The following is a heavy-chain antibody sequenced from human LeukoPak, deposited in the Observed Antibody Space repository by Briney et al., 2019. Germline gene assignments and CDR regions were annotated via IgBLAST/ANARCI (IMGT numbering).Heavy chain of an antibody. V-gene: IGHV1-58*02. CDR1: GFTFTSSA. D-gene: IGHD5-18*01. CDR2: IVVGSGNT. J-gene: IGHJ4*02. Sequence: SVKVSCKXSGFTFTSSAMQWVRQARGQRLEWIGWIVVGSGNTNYAQKFQERVTITRDTSTSTAYMELRSLRSDDTAVYYCATAPMDTAMVHNDFDYWGQGTLVTVSS. CDR3: ATAPMDTAMVHNDFDY.